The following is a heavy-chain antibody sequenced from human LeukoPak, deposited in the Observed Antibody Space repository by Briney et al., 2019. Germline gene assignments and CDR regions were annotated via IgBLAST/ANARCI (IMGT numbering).Heavy chain of an antibody. J-gene: IGHJ4*02. CDR3: ARDNNRLFDY. CDR2: MNLDGSQK. CDR1: GFMFSAYW. Sequence: GGSLRLSCTASGFMFSAYWMSWVRQAPGKGVEWVAHMNLDGSQKYYVDSVKGRFTISRDNAKDSLYLQMNSLSAEDTAVYYCARDNNRLFDYWGQGTLVIVSS. V-gene: IGHV3-7*01. D-gene: IGHD1-14*01.